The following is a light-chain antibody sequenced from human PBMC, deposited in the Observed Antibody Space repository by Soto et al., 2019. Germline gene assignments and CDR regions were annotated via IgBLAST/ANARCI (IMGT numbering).Light chain of an antibody. CDR1: NTDVGQGKS. V-gene: IGLV2-14*01. CDR2: EVT. J-gene: IGLJ1*01. CDR3: VSYTDTDTLV. Sequence: QSPLTQAASVSGSRGQSITISCFGRNTDVGQGKSVSWYQQGPGKAPKLLIFEVTNRPSGISSRFSGSRSGNTASLTISGLQPDDEGDYYCVSYTDTDTLVFGTGTKVTVL.